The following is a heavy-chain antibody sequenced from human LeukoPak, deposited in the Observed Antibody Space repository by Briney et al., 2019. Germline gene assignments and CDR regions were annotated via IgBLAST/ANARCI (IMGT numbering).Heavy chain of an antibody. CDR1: GGTFSSYA. J-gene: IGHJ3*02. CDR3: ARDSPVEMATIDAFDM. CDR2: IIPIFGTA. Sequence: GASVKVSCKASGGTFSSYAISWVRQAPGQGLEWMGGIIPIFGTANYAQKFQGRVTITADESTSTAYMELSSLRSEDTAVYYCARDSPVEMATIDAFDMWGQGTMVTVSS. V-gene: IGHV1-69*13. D-gene: IGHD5-24*01.